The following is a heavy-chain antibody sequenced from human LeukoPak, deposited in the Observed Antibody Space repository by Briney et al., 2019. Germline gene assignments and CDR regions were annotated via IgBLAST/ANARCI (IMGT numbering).Heavy chain of an antibody. CDR2: ITGSGRST. D-gene: IGHD6-19*01. CDR3: AKAARSSVAGLFFDL. V-gene: IGHV3-23*01. Sequence: GGSLRLSCAASGFTFSDYALSWVRQAPGKGLEWVSGITGSGRSTYYADSVKGRFTISRDNSKNTLYLQMNNLRAEDTAVYYCAKAARSSVAGLFFDLWGRGTLITVSS. CDR1: GFTFSDYA. J-gene: IGHJ2*01.